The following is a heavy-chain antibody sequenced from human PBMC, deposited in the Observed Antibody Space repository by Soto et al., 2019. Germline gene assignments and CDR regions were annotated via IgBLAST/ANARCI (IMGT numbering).Heavy chain of an antibody. D-gene: IGHD3-16*01. J-gene: IGHJ5*02. CDR2: VYFSGRT. CDR3: ARIPVEKYMIYWSDT. V-gene: IGHV4-61*01. CDR1: VDSVMIGYYY. Sequence: PSATXSLTCSFSVDSVMIGYYYLSWIRQPPGKGLEWIGHVYFSGRTNYIPSLKSRLTMSVDTAKNHFSLKLNSVTAADTAVYYCARIPVEKYMIYWSDTWGQGTQV.